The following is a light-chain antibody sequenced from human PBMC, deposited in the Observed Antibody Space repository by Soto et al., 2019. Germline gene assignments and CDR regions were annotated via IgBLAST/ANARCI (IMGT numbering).Light chain of an antibody. CDR2: EVR. CDR1: SSDVGGYNY. Sequence: QSALTQPASVSGSHGQSITISCTGTSSDVGGYNYVSWYQQHPGKAPKLMIYEVRKRPSGVPDRLSGSKSGNTASLTISGLQAEDEADYYCCSCADSYRVFGGGTKLTVL. V-gene: IGLV2-11*01. J-gene: IGLJ2*01. CDR3: CSCADSYRV.